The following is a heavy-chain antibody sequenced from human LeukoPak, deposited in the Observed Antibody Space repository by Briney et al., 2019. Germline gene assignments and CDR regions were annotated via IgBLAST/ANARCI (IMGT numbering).Heavy chain of an antibody. J-gene: IGHJ4*02. Sequence: ASVKVSCKASGYTFTGYYMHWVRQAPGQELEWMGWINPNSGGTNYAQKFQGRVTMTRDTSISTAYMELSRLRSDDTAVYYCARVLDCSGGSCHDYWGQGTLVTVSS. CDR3: ARVLDCSGGSCHDY. CDR2: INPNSGGT. CDR1: GYTFTGYY. V-gene: IGHV1-2*02. D-gene: IGHD2-15*01.